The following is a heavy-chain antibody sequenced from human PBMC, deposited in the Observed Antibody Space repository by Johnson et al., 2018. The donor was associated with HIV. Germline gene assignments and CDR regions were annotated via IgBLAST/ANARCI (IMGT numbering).Heavy chain of an antibody. D-gene: IGHD3-22*01. CDR2: IRYDGSNK. CDR3: AKGVDYYDSSPADAFDI. J-gene: IGHJ3*02. V-gene: IGHV3-30*02. CDR1: GFTFSSYG. Sequence: QVQLVESGGGVVQPGGSLRLSCAASGFTFSSYGMHWVRQAPGKGLEWVAFIRYDGSNKYYADSVKGRFTISRDNSKNTLYLQMNILRAEDTAVYYCAKGVDYYDSSPADAFDIWGQGTMVTVSS.